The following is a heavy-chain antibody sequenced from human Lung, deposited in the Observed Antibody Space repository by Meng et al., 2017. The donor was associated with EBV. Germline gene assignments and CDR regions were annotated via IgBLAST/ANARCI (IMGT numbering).Heavy chain of an antibody. V-gene: IGHV4-30-4*01. CDR3: AREWCSGGSCYPDY. CDR1: GGSISSGGYY. Sequence: GQLQESGPGLVKPSQTLSLTCTVSGGSISSGGYYWSWIRQPPGKGLEWIGYIYYSGSTYYNPSLKSRVTISVDTSKNQFSLKLSSVTAADTAVYYCAREWCSGGSCYPDYWGQGTLVTASS. CDR2: IYYSGST. D-gene: IGHD2-15*01. J-gene: IGHJ4*02.